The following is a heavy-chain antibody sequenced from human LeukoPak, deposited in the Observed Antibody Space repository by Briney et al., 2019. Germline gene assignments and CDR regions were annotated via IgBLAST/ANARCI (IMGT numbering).Heavy chain of an antibody. V-gene: IGHV1-46*01. CDR2: INPSGGST. D-gene: IGHD6-13*01. J-gene: IGHJ6*02. Sequence: ASVKVSCKASGYTFTSYYMHWVRQAPGQGLEWMGIINPSGGSTSYAQKFQGRVTMTRDTSTSTVYMELSSLRSEDTAVYYCARDLGGAAAGIYYYGMDVWGQGTTVTVSS. CDR1: GYTFTSYY. CDR3: ARDLGGAAAGIYYYGMDV.